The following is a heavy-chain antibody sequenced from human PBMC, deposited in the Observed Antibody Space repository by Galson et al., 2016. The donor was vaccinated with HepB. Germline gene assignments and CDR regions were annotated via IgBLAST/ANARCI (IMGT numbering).Heavy chain of an antibody. CDR3: ARRHEYCPPVGCSVDY. Sequence: SLRLSCAASGFTLSYYSMNWVRQAPGKGLEWVSSISSSSSDIYYADSAKGRFTISRDNAKNSLYLQMNSLRAEDTAVYYCARRHEYCPPVGCSVDYWGQGALVSVSS. V-gene: IGHV3-21*01. CDR1: GFTLSYYS. J-gene: IGHJ4*02. D-gene: IGHD2/OR15-2a*01. CDR2: ISSSSSDI.